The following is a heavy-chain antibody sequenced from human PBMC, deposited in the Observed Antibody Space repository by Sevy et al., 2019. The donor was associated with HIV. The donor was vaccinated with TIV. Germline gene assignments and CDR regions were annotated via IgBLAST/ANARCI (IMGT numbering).Heavy chain of an antibody. CDR3: AGDLEYSSSQGIYYYYYMDV. Sequence: GGSLRLSCAASGFTFSDYYMSWIRQAPGKGLEWVSYISSSGSTIYYADSVKGRFTISRDNAKNSLYLQMNSLRAEDTAVYYCAGDLEYSSSQGIYYYYYMDVWGKGTTVTVSS. CDR2: ISSSGSTI. J-gene: IGHJ6*03. CDR1: GFTFSDYY. D-gene: IGHD6-6*01. V-gene: IGHV3-11*01.